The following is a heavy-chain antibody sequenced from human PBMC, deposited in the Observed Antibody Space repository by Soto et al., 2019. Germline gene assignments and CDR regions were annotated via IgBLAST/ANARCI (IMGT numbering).Heavy chain of an antibody. CDR1: RGTFTNYA. CDR2: IMPFFGSG. J-gene: IGHJ4*02. V-gene: IGHV1-69*01. CDR3: ARDRAGYYSHFVY. D-gene: IGHD3-22*01. Sequence: QVYLVQSGAEVKKPGSSVTVSCKALRGTFTNYAFSWVRQAPGQGLEWMGGIMPFFGSGNYAQKCQGRINITADESTSSVYLELTSLRSEDTAVYYCARDRAGYYSHFVYWGQGTLVTVSS.